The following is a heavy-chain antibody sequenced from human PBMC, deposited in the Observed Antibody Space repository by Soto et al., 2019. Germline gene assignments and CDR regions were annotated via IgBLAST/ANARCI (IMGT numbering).Heavy chain of an antibody. V-gene: IGHV1-69*13. CDR3: AGGPTQPPIPHWFDP. CDR2: IIPIFGTA. J-gene: IGHJ5*02. D-gene: IGHD2-2*01. CDR1: GGTFSSYA. Sequence: VASVKVSCKASGGTFSSYAISWVRQAPGQGLEWMGGIIPIFGTANYAQKFQGRVTITADESTSTAYMELSSLRSEDTAVYYCAGGPTQPPIPHWFDPWGQGTLVTVSS.